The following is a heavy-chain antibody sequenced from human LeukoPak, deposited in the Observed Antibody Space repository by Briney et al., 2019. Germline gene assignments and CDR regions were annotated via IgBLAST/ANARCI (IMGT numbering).Heavy chain of an antibody. Sequence: ASVKVSCKASGYTFTSYDINWVRQATGQGLEWMGWMNPNSGNTGYAQKFQGRVTMTRNTSISTAYMELSSLRSEDTAVYYCARRPTNYYGSGTYMLDPWGQGTLVTVSS. CDR2: MNPNSGNT. J-gene: IGHJ5*02. CDR3: ARRPTNYYGSGTYMLDP. CDR1: GYTFTSYD. V-gene: IGHV1-8*01. D-gene: IGHD3-10*01.